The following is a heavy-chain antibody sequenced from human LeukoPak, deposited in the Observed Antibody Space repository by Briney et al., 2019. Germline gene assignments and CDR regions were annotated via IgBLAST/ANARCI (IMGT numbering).Heavy chain of an antibody. J-gene: IGHJ5*02. Sequence: GGSLRLSCAASGFTFSSSEMNWVRQAPGKGLEWVSYISSSGTTIYYADAVKGRFTTSRDNAKNSLYLQMNSLRAEDTAVYYCARAADSSYNWFDPWGQGTLVTVSS. CDR1: GFTFSSSE. V-gene: IGHV3-48*03. CDR3: ARAADSSYNWFDP. CDR2: ISSSGTTI. D-gene: IGHD6-13*01.